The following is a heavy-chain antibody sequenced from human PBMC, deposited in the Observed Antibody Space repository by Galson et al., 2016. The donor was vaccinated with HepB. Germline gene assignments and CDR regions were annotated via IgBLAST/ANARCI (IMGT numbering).Heavy chain of an antibody. CDR1: GGPISSSKW. D-gene: IGHD2-21*01. CDR3: ARDGIALFVFEI. J-gene: IGHJ3*02. V-gene: IGHV4-4*02. Sequence: SETLSLTCAVSGGPISSSKWWSWVRQPPGKGPEWIGEISLSGGTSYIPSLKSRVTISIDKSKNQFSLRLTSVAAADTAVYYCARDGIALFVFEIWGQGTMVTVSS. CDR2: ISLSGGT.